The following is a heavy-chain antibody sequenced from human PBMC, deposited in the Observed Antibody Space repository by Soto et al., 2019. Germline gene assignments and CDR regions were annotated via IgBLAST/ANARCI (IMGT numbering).Heavy chain of an antibody. Sequence: PGESLKISCAASGFTFSSYAMNWVRQAPGKGLEWVSSMSGSDSRTYYADSVKGRFTISRDNFKNTLSLQMNSLRAEDTAVYYCARDWGHDYGGLLDSWGQGTLVTVSS. J-gene: IGHJ4*02. V-gene: IGHV3-23*01. CDR1: GFTFSSYA. CDR2: MSGSDSRT. D-gene: IGHD4-17*01. CDR3: ARDWGHDYGGLLDS.